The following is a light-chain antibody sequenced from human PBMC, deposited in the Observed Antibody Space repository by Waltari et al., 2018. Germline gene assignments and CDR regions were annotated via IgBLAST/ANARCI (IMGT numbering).Light chain of an antibody. J-gene: IGKJ1*01. CDR1: QSVSKY. Sequence: LSPGERATLSCRASQSVSKYLAWYQQKPGQAPRLLIYHASSRATGIPDRFSGSGFGTDFSLTISRLEPEDFAVYYCQKYESLPATFGQGTKVEIK. V-gene: IGKV3-20*01. CDR3: QKYESLPAT. CDR2: HAS.